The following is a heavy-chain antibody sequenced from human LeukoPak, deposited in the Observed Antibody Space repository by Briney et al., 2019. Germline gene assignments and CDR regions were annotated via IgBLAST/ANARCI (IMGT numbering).Heavy chain of an antibody. CDR3: ARMKFYDSTGYSPGHYMDV. CDR2: VYSGVSA. D-gene: IGHD3-22*01. Sequence: SETLSLTCTVSGGPMYSYYWSWIRQTAGKGLEWIGRVYSGVSANYNPSLTSRVTMSVDTSKNQFALKLNTVTAADTAVYYCARMKFYDSTGYSPGHYMDVWGKGTTVTVSS. J-gene: IGHJ6*03. V-gene: IGHV4-4*07. CDR1: GGPMYSYY.